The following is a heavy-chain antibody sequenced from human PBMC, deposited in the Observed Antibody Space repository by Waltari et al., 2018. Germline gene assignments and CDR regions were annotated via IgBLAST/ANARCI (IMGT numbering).Heavy chain of an antibody. D-gene: IGHD2-2*02. V-gene: IGHV3-30-3*01. Sequence: QVQLVESGGGVVQPGRSLRLSCAASGFTFSRYAMHWVRQAPGKGLEWVAVISYDGSNKYYADSVKGRFTISRDNSKNTLYLQMNSLRAEDTAVYYCARAGCSSTSCYTTLSSWGQGTLVTVSS. CDR2: ISYDGSNK. J-gene: IGHJ4*02. CDR1: GFTFSRYA. CDR3: ARAGCSSTSCYTTLSS.